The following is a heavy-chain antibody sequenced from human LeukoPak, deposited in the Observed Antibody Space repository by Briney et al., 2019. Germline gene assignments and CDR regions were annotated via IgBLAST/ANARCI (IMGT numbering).Heavy chain of an antibody. CDR2: MYYSGST. Sequence: PSETLSLTCTVSGGSISSYYWSWIRQPPGKGLEWIGYMYYSGSTSYNPSLKSRVTISVDTSKNQFSLKLSSVTAADTAVYYCARSGSTAFGYWGQGTLVTVSS. CDR1: GGSISSYY. CDR3: ARSGSTAFGY. V-gene: IGHV4-59*01. J-gene: IGHJ4*02. D-gene: IGHD1-26*01.